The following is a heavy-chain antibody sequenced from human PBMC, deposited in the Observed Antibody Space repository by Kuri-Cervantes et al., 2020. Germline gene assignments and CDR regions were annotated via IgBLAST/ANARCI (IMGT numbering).Heavy chain of an antibody. J-gene: IGHJ4*02. CDR3: ASTLPYYYDSSSYRIFDY. Sequence: GGSLRLSCAASGFNFNIYSMNWARQAPGKGLEWVSYISSSSSKIYYADSVKGRFTISRDNAKNSLYLQMYSLSAEDTAVYYCASTLPYYYDSSSYRIFDYWGQGTLVTVSS. D-gene: IGHD3-22*01. CDR1: GFNFNIYS. CDR2: ISSSSSKI. V-gene: IGHV3-48*01.